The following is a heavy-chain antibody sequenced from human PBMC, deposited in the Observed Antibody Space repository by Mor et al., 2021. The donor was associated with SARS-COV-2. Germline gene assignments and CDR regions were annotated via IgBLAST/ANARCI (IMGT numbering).Heavy chain of an antibody. D-gene: IGHD1-26*01. J-gene: IGHJ4*02. Sequence: GRFSISRDESKNSLSLQMNNLKSEDTAVYYCARDLRYSAHSYSDNWGQGTLVTVSS. V-gene: IGHV3-72*01. CDR3: ARDLRYSAHSYSDN.